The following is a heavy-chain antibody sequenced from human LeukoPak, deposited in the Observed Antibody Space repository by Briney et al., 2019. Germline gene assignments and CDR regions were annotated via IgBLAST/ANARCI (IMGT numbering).Heavy chain of an antibody. J-gene: IGHJ4*02. Sequence: GGSLRLSCAASGFTFSSYAMHWVRQAPGKGLEWVAVISYDGSNKYYADSVKGRFTIFRDNSKNTLYLQMNSLKTEDTAVYYCTTISPPGVSYYWGQGTLVTVSS. V-gene: IGHV3-30-3*01. CDR3: TTISPPGVSYY. CDR1: GFTFSSYA. D-gene: IGHD3-16*01. CDR2: ISYDGSNK.